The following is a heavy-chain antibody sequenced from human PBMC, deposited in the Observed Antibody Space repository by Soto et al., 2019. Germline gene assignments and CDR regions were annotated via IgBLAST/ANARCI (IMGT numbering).Heavy chain of an antibody. J-gene: IGHJ4*02. CDR1: GCTFTSYA. V-gene: IGHV1-3*01. Sequence: ASVKVSCKASGCTFTSYAMHWVRQAPGQRLEWMGWINAGNGNTKYSQKFQGRVTITRDTSKNQVDLIMTNMDPVDTATYYCARLTRGVYHLDRLWEKFDYWGQGTLVTVSS. D-gene: IGHD1-26*01. CDR2: INAGNGNT. CDR3: ARLTRGVYHLDRLWEKFDY.